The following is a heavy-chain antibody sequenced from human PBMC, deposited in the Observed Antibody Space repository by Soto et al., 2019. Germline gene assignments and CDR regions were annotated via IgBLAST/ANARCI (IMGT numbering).Heavy chain of an antibody. V-gene: IGHV4-39*01. Sequence: ASETLSLTCTVSGGSISNAAYYWGWIRQPPGKGLECIGIIYYSGNTYYSPSLKSRVTMSVDTSKNQFSLKLSSVSATDTSTYYCARVYGSGSYYFDYWGQGTLVTVSS. CDR3: ARVYGSGSYYFDY. D-gene: IGHD3-10*01. CDR1: GGSISNAAYY. J-gene: IGHJ4*02. CDR2: IYYSGNT.